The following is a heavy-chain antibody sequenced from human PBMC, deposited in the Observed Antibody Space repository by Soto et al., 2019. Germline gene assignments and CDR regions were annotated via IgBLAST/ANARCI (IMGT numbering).Heavy chain of an antibody. Sequence: QVTLKESGPTLVKPTQTLTLTCTFSGFSLSSSGVGVGWIRQPPGKALEWLALIFWDDDKRYSPSLRSRLAITKDTSRNQVVLTLTNMDPVDTATYYCAHRLGEFGSRLAFDYWGQGTLVTVSS. V-gene: IGHV2-5*02. CDR3: AHRLGEFGSRLAFDY. J-gene: IGHJ4*02. D-gene: IGHD3-16*01. CDR1: GFSLSSSGVG. CDR2: IFWDDDK.